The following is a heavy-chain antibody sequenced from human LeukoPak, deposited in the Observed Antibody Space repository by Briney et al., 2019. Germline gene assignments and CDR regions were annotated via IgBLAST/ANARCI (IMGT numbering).Heavy chain of an antibody. D-gene: IGHD5-18*01. J-gene: IGHJ6*03. CDR2: INHSGST. CDR1: GGSFSGYY. CDR3: ARVHSSYDPPYYYYYYMDV. Sequence: SETLSLTCAVYGGSFSGYYWSWIRQPPGKGLEWIGEINHSGSTNYNPSLKSRVTISVDTSKNQFSLKLSSVTAADTAVYYCARVHSSYDPPYYYYYYMDVWGKGTTVTISS. V-gene: IGHV4-34*01.